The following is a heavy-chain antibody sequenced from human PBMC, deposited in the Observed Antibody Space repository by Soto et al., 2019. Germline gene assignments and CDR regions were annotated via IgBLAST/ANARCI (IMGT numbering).Heavy chain of an antibody. V-gene: IGHV3-30-3*01. CDR3: ARDALEAVAVLNWFDP. CDR1: GFTFSSYA. Sequence: GGSLRLSCAASGFTFSSYAMHWVRQAPGKGLEWVAVISYDGSNKYYADSVKGRFTISRDNSKNTLYLQMNSLRAEDTAVYYCARDALEAVAVLNWFDPWGQGTLVTVSS. J-gene: IGHJ5*02. D-gene: IGHD6-19*01. CDR2: ISYDGSNK.